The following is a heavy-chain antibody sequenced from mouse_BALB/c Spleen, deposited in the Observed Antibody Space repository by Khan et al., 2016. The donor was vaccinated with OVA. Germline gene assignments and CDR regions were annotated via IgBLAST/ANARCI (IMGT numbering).Heavy chain of an antibody. Sequence: QVQLQQSGAELARPGASVKMSCKASGYIFTSYMMHWVKQRPGQGLEWIGDINPSSDYNNYNQKFKDKATLTADKSSSTAYMQLSSLTSEDSAVYYCAGGGYGSFGYWGQGTLVTVSA. D-gene: IGHD1-1*01. J-gene: IGHJ3*01. CDR2: INPSSDYN. CDR1: GYIFTSYM. CDR3: AGGGYGSFGY. V-gene: IGHV1-4*01.